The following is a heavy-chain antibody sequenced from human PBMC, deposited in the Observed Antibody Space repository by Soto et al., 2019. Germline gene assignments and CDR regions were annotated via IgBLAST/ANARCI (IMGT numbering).Heavy chain of an antibody. CDR3: AHPRGFGVFDAYDI. V-gene: IGHV3-23*01. Sequence: GGSLRLSCAASGFTFSTYAMSWVRQAPGKGLEWVSAISNSGGTIYYADSVQGRCTISRDNSLNTLFLQMHSLRIEDTAVYYCAHPRGFGVFDAYDIWGQGTMVTVSS. D-gene: IGHD2-15*01. CDR2: ISNSGGTI. CDR1: GFTFSTYA. J-gene: IGHJ3*02.